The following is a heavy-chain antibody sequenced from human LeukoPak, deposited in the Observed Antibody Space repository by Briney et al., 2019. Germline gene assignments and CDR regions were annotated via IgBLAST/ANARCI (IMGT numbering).Heavy chain of an antibody. CDR3: AKDLNPYYYDSSGYYYGYFDY. V-gene: IGHV3-23*01. CDR2: ISFNGGRT. CDR1: VYTFSSYA. Sequence: PGASLRLSCAASVYTFSSYAMSCVRQAPGKGLEWGSAISFNGGRTYYADSVKGRFTISRDNSKNTLYLQMNSLRAEDTAVYYCAKDLNPYYYDSSGYYYGYFDYWGQGTLVTVSS. J-gene: IGHJ4*02. D-gene: IGHD3-22*01.